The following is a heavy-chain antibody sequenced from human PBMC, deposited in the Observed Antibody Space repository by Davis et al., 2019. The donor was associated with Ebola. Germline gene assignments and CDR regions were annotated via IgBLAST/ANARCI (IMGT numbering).Heavy chain of an antibody. V-gene: IGHV1-18*04. CDR3: ARINLRSLEWLSTGGWFDP. D-gene: IGHD3-3*01. CDR1: GYTFTSYG. J-gene: IGHJ5*02. Sequence: ASVTVSCKASGYTFTSYGISWVRQAPGQGLEWMGWISAYNGNTSHAQKLQGRVTMTTDTSTSTAYMELRCLRSDDTAVYYCARINLRSLEWLSTGGWFDPWGQGTLVTVSS. CDR2: ISAYNGNT.